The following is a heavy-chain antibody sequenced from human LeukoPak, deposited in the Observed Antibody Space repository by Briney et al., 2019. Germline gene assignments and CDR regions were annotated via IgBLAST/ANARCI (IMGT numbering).Heavy chain of an antibody. CDR2: MNPSGGST. Sequence: ASVKVSCKASGYTFTSYAMHWVRQAPGQGPEWMGIMNPSGGSTSYAQKFQGRVTMTRDTSTSTVYMELSSLRSEDTAVYYCAGAHSIAVAGGNFDYWGQGTLVTVSS. CDR1: GYTFTSYA. D-gene: IGHD6-19*01. CDR3: AGAHSIAVAGGNFDY. V-gene: IGHV1-46*01. J-gene: IGHJ4*02.